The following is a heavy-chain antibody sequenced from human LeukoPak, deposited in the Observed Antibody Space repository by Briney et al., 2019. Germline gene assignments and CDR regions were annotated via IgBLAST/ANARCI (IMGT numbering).Heavy chain of an antibody. CDR2: IYYSGST. CDR3: ARGRRNMIVVVAMNAFDI. J-gene: IGHJ3*02. Sequence: SETLSLTCAVYGGSFSGYYWSWIRQPPGKGLEWIGYIYYSGSTYYNPSLKSRVTISVDTSKNQFSLKPSSVTAADTAVYYCARGRRNMIVVVAMNAFDIWGQGTMVTVSS. V-gene: IGHV4-34*09. CDR1: GGSFSGYY. D-gene: IGHD3-22*01.